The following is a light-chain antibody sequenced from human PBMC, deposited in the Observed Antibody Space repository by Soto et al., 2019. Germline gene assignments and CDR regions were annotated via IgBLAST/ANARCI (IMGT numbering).Light chain of an antibody. Sequence: QSALTQAASVSGSPGQSITISCTGTSSDTGGSDYVSWYQKHPGKAPKVIIYEVSDRPSGVSDRFSGSKSGNTASLTISGLQAEDEADYYCSSYVTSGTLVFGGGTKVTVL. V-gene: IGLV2-14*01. J-gene: IGLJ3*02. CDR2: EVS. CDR1: SSDTGGSDY. CDR3: SSYVTSGTLV.